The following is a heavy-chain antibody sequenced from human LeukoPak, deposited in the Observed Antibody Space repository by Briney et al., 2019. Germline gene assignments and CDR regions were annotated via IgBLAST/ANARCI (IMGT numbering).Heavy chain of an antibody. CDR3: ARGGASGSGIYYFDS. D-gene: IGHD3-10*01. V-gene: IGHV3-7*01. J-gene: IGHJ4*02. CDR1: GFTFSSYW. CDR2: IKQDGSEK. Sequence: PGRSLRLSCAASGFTFSSYWMSWVRQAPGKGLEWVANIKQDGSEKYYVDSVKGRFTISRDNANNSLFLRMNSLRAEDTAVYYCARGGASGSGIYYFDSWGQGSLVTVSS.